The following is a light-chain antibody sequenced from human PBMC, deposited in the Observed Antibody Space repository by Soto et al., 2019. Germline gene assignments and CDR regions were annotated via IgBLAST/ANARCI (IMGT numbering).Light chain of an antibody. V-gene: IGKV1-13*02. J-gene: IGKJ5*01. CDR3: QQFNSYPLT. CDR2: DVS. Sequence: AIQVTQSPSSLSASGGDRFTITCRASQDIRGALAWYQQKPGKAPKLLIYDVSTLESGVPSRFSGSRSGTEFTLTIRSLQPEDFGTYYCQQFNSYPLTFGHGTRLELK. CDR1: QDIRGA.